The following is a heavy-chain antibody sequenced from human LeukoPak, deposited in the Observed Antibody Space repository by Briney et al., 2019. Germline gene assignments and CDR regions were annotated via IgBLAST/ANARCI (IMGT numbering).Heavy chain of an antibody. D-gene: IGHD3-16*01. CDR1: GYTFTSYY. Sequence: ASVKVSCKASGYTFTSYYLHWVRQPPAQGLEWMGIINPSGGSTSYAQKFQGRVTMTRDMSTSTVYMELSSLRSEDTAVYYCARDNDSRDPPHFDYWGQGTLVTVSS. CDR3: ARDNDSRDPPHFDY. V-gene: IGHV1-46*01. J-gene: IGHJ4*02. CDR2: INPSGGST.